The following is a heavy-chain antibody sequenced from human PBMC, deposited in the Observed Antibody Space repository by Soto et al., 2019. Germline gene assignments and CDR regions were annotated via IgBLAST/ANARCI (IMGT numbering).Heavy chain of an antibody. J-gene: IGHJ4*02. Sequence: EVQLEESGGALVQPGRYLRVSCAASGFTFDDYAMHWVRQVLGKGLEWVSSISWNSGNIGYADSVKGRFTTSRDNAKNSLYLQMNSLRPEDTALYYCVRSKGGYSYGTPFDYWGQGTLVTVSS. CDR3: VRSKGGYSYGTPFDY. CDR1: GFTFDDYA. V-gene: IGHV3-9*01. D-gene: IGHD5-18*01. CDR2: ISWNSGNI.